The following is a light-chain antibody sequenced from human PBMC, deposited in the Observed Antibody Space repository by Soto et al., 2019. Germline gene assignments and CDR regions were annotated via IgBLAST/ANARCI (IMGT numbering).Light chain of an antibody. J-gene: IGKJ4*01. CDR2: GAS. CDR3: QKYSSSPPVT. V-gene: IGKV3-20*01. Sequence: EIVLTQSPGTLSLSPGERATLSCRASQSVGSNYFSWYQQKTGQAPRLLIYGASSRATGLPDRFSGSGSGTDFTLTISRLESEDFAVYYWQKYSSSPPVTFGGGTKLEIK. CDR1: QSVGSNY.